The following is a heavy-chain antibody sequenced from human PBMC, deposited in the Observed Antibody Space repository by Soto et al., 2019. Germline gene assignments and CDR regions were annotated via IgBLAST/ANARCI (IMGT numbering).Heavy chain of an antibody. Sequence: AGGSLRLSCAASGFTFSSYSMNWVRQAPGKGLEWVSYISSSSSTIYYADSVKGRFTISRDNAKNSLYLQMNSLRDEDTAVYYCARDWGPSCSCNSCYKRGAFDYWGQGXLVTVSS. D-gene: IGHD2-2*01. CDR3: ARDWGPSCSCNSCYKRGAFDY. V-gene: IGHV3-48*02. CDR1: GFTFSSYS. J-gene: IGHJ4*02. CDR2: ISSSSSTI.